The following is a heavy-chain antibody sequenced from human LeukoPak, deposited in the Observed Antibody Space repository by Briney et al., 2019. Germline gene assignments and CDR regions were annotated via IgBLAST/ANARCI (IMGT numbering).Heavy chain of an antibody. J-gene: IGHJ3*02. CDR1: GFNFRESG. Sequence: GASLRLSCAASGFNFRESGMHWLRQAPGKGLDWVAVIWYDGSHQYYADSVKGRFTISRDNSKNTLYLQMNSLRAEDTAVYYCAKDNEKTYYDFWSGTDDAFDIWGQGTMVTVSS. CDR3: AKDNEKTYYDFWSGTDDAFDI. D-gene: IGHD3-3*01. CDR2: IWYDGSHQ. V-gene: IGHV3-30*02.